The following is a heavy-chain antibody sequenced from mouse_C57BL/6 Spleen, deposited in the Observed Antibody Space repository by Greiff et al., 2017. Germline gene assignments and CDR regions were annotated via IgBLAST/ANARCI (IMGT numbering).Heavy chain of an antibody. V-gene: IGHV1-55*01. Sequence: QVQLQQPGAELVKPGASVKMSCKASGYTFTSYWITWVKQRPGQGLEWIGDIYPGSGSTNYNEKFKSKATLTVDTSSSTAYMRLSSLTSEDSAVYDCASHYYVSSYADYWGKGTTLTVSS. CDR3: ASHYYVSSYADY. J-gene: IGHJ2*01. CDR1: GYTFTSYW. CDR2: IYPGSGST. D-gene: IGHD1-1*01.